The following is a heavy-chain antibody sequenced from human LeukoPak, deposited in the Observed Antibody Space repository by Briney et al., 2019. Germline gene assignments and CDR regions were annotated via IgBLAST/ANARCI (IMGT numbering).Heavy chain of an antibody. CDR3: AMGYRSAYSWDS. CDR2: IKGDETST. J-gene: IGHJ4*02. CDR1: GFTFSSYY. V-gene: IGHV3-74*03. Sequence: GGSLRLSCAASGFTFSSYYMFWVRQAPGKGLAWVSTIKGDETSTKYADSVRGRFTVSRDNARNTLYLQLNSLRAEDTAIYYCAMGYRSAYSWDSWGQGTLVTVPS. D-gene: IGHD5-18*01.